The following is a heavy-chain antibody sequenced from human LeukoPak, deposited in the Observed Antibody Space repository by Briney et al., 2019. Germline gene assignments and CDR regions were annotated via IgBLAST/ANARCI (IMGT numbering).Heavy chain of an antibody. D-gene: IGHD2-15*01. V-gene: IGHV4-34*12. CDR2: IIDTGST. J-gene: IGHJ4*02. CDR1: GESFSGYY. CDR3: ARVVASTSIDS. Sequence: PSETLSLTCVVYGESFSGYYWTWIRQPPGKGLEWIGEIIDTGSTKYNPSLRSRVTLSIEPSKNRFSLELTSVTAADTAIYYCARVVASTSIDSWGQGTLVTVSS.